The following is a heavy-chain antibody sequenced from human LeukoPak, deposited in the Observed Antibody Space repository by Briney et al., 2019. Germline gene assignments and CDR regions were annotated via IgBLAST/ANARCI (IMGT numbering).Heavy chain of an antibody. CDR3: ARGRVDIVVVPAAKFGGGFDY. D-gene: IGHD2-2*01. CDR2: INHSGST. V-gene: IGHV4-34*01. CDR1: GGSFSGYY. Sequence: SSETLSLTCAVYGGSFSGYYWSWIRQPPGKGLEWIGEINHSGSTNYNPSLKSRVTISVDTSKNQFSLKLSSVTAADTAVYYCARGRVDIVVVPAAKFGGGFDYWGQGTLVTVSS. J-gene: IGHJ4*02.